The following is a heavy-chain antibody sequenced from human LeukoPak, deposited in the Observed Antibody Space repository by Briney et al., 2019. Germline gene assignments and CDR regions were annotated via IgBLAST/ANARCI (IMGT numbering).Heavy chain of an antibody. CDR3: ARDHYYDSSGYIPAGDVFDI. CDR2: ISSSSSTI. J-gene: IGHJ3*02. D-gene: IGHD3-22*01. Sequence: GGSLRLSCAASGFTFSSYSMNWVRQAPGKGLEWVSYISSSSSTIYYADSVKGRFTISRDNAKNSLNLQMNSPRAEDTAVYYCARDHYYDSSGYIPAGDVFDIWGQGTKVTVSS. CDR1: GFTFSSYS. V-gene: IGHV3-48*04.